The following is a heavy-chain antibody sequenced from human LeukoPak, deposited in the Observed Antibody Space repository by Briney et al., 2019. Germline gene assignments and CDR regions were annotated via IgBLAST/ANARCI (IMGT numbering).Heavy chain of an antibody. CDR3: ARAFERNYYGSVTYSF. Sequence: ASVKVSCKASGYTFTGYYMHGVRQAPGQGLEWMGWINPNSGDTNYAQKFLDRVTMTRDPSISTAYMELSGLRSDDTAVYYCARAFERNYYGSVTYSFWGQGTQVTVSS. J-gene: IGHJ4*02. V-gene: IGHV1-2*02. D-gene: IGHD3-10*01. CDR1: GYTFTGYY. CDR2: INPNSGDT.